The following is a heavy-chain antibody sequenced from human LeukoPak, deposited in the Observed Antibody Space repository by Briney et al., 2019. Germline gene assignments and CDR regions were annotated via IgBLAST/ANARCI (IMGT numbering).Heavy chain of an antibody. CDR1: GFTFSSSW. Sequence: HSGGSLRLSCAASGFTFSSSWMTWARQAPGKGLVWVSRVSGDGRITDYADSVKGRFTISRDNANKTLYLQVNSLRAEDTAVYYCASSGYCSGGDCYGYGFLGYWGQGTLVTVSS. CDR2: VSGDGRIT. D-gene: IGHD2-15*01. V-gene: IGHV3-74*01. J-gene: IGHJ4*02. CDR3: ASSGYCSGGDCYGYGFLGY.